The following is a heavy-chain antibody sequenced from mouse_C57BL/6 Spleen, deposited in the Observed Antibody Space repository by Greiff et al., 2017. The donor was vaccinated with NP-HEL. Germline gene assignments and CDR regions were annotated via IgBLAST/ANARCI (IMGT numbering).Heavy chain of an antibody. CDR3: ARAGGGSVAY. Sequence: EVMLVESGGGLVKPGGSLKLSCAASGFTFSSYAMSWVRQTPEKRLEWVATISDGGSYTYYPDNVKGRFTISRDNAKNNLYLQMSHLTSEDTAMYYCARAGGGSVAYWGQGTLVTVSA. D-gene: IGHD4-1*01. J-gene: IGHJ3*01. CDR1: GFTFSSYA. CDR2: ISDGGSYT. V-gene: IGHV5-4*03.